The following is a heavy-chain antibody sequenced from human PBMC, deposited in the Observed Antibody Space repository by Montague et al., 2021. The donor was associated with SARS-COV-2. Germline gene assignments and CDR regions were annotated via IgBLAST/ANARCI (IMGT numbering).Heavy chain of an antibody. J-gene: IGHJ6*03. D-gene: IGHD1-14*01. V-gene: IGHV6-1*01. CDR3: ARATEWRGYYYYYYMDV. Sequence: CAISNSVSSNSAAWNWIRQSPSRGLEWLGRTYYRSRWFNDYAVSIRSRITINPDTSKNQFSLQLNSVTPEDTAVYYCARATEWRGYYYYYYMDVWGKGTTVTASS. CDR1: NSVSSNSAA. CDR2: TYYRSRWFN.